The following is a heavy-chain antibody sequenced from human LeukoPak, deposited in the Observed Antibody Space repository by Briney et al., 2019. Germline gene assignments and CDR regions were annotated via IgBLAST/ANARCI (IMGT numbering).Heavy chain of an antibody. D-gene: IGHD4-17*01. Sequence: PGGSLRLSCAASGFTFSSYAMHWVRQAPGKGLEWVAVISYDGSNKYYTDSVKGRFTISRDNSKNTLYLQMNSLRAEDTAVYYCARPTVTTYLGYWGQGTLVTVSS. V-gene: IGHV3-30-3*01. J-gene: IGHJ4*02. CDR3: ARPTVTTYLGY. CDR1: GFTFSSYA. CDR2: ISYDGSNK.